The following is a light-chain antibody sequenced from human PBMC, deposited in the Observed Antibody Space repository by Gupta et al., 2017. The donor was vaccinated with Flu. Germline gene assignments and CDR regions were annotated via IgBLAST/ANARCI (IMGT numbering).Light chain of an antibody. J-gene: IGLJ2*01. CDR3: AAWDDGLSARV. V-gene: IGLV1-44*01. CDR2: GNN. CDR1: SSNIGANP. Sequence: QSDLTQPPSASGTPGQTVTISCSGRSSNIGANPVSWYQQVPGTAPKLLIYGNNQRPSGVPDRFSGSKSGTSASLAISGLQSENEADYYCAAWDDGLSARVFGGGTKLTVL.